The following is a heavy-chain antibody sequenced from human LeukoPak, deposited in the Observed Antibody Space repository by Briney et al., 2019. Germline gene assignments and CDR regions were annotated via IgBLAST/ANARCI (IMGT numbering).Heavy chain of an antibody. J-gene: IGHJ6*02. D-gene: IGHD1-26*01. CDR1: GGTFSSYA. CDR2: IIPIFGTA. CDR3: ARANVGATPPWVDYYYYYGMDV. Sequence: SVKVSCKASGGTFSSYAISWVRQAPGQGLEWMGGIIPIFGTANYAQKFQGRVTITADESTSTAYMELNSLRAEDTAVYYCARANVGATPPWVDYYYYYGMDVWGQGTTVTVSS. V-gene: IGHV1-69*13.